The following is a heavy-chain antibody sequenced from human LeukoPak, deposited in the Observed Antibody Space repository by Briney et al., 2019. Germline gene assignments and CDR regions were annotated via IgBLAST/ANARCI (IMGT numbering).Heavy chain of an antibody. CDR2: TSGRGDGT. V-gene: IGHV3-23*01. Sequence: GGSLRLSCAASGCTFTSYAMSWVRQAPGKGLELVSITSGRGDGTYYADSVKGRFTMSSDISKNTLYLQMNSLRAEDTAVYYCAKSDCSYISCYVLDHWGQGALATVSS. J-gene: IGHJ4*02. D-gene: IGHD2-2*01. CDR3: AKSDCSYISCYVLDH. CDR1: GCTFTSYA.